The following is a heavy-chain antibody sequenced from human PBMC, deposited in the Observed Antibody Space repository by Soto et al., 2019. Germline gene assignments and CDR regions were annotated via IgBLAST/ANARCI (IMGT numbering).Heavy chain of an antibody. Sequence: ASVKVSCKASGGTFSSYTISWVRQAPGQGLEWMGRIIPILGIANYAQKFQGRVTITADKSTSTAYMELSSLRSEDTAVYYCASQTKNYDILTGYYNGGYFDYWGQGSLVTVSS. CDR1: GGTFSSYT. J-gene: IGHJ4*02. V-gene: IGHV1-69*02. CDR2: IIPILGIA. CDR3: ASQTKNYDILTGYYNGGYFDY. D-gene: IGHD3-9*01.